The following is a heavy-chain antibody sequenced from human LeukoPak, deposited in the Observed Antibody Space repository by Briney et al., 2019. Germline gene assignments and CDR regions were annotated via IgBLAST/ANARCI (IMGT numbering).Heavy chain of an antibody. D-gene: IGHD3-10*01. CDR2: INHSGST. CDR1: GGSFSGYY. J-gene: IGHJ4*02. CDR3: ARARLLWFGEFLDY. V-gene: IGHV4-34*01. Sequence: PSETLSLTCAVYGGSFSGYYWNWIRQPPGKGLEWIGEINHSGSTNYNPSLKSRVTISVDTSKNQFSLKLSSVTAADTAVYYCARARLLWFGEFLDYWGQGTLVTVSS.